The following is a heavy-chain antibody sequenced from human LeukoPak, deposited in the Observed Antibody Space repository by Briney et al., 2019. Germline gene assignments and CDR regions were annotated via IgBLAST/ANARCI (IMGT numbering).Heavy chain of an antibody. CDR1: GFTLSRYG. V-gene: IGHV3-33*06. CDR3: AKHGPVPGVGYFALDY. Sequence: PGRSLRLSCAASGFTLSRYGMHWVRQAPGKGLEWVADIWSDGNNKYYADSVKGRFTISRDNSKITLYLQMNSLRAEDTAVYYCAKHGPVPGVGYFALDYWGQGTLVAVSS. J-gene: IGHJ4*02. D-gene: IGHD1-26*01. CDR2: IWSDGNNK.